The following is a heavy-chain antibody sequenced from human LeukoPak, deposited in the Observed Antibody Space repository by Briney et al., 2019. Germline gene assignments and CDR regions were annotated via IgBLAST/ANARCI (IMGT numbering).Heavy chain of an antibody. D-gene: IGHD1-26*01. CDR1: GGSFSGYY. Sequence: PSETLSLTCAVYGGSFSGYYWSWIRQPPGKGLEWIGEINHSGSTNYNPSLKSRVTISVDTSKNPFSLKLSSVTAADTAVYYCASLGATNYYYFDYWGQGTLVTVSS. CDR3: ASLGATNYYYFDY. CDR2: INHSGST. V-gene: IGHV4-34*01. J-gene: IGHJ4*02.